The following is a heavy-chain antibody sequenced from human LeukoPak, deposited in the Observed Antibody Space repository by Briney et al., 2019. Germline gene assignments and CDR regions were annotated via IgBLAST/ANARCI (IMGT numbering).Heavy chain of an antibody. CDR2: IYYSGST. D-gene: IGHD5-12*01. CDR1: GGSISSSSYY. CDR3: ARASQPRGYSGYDYGWFDP. J-gene: IGHJ5*02. V-gene: IGHV4-39*07. Sequence: PSETLSLTCTVSGGSISSSSYYWGWIRQPPGKGLEWIGSIYYSGSTYYNPSLKSRVTISVDTSENQFSLKLSSVTAADTAVYYCARASQPRGYSGYDYGWFDPWGQGTLVTVSS.